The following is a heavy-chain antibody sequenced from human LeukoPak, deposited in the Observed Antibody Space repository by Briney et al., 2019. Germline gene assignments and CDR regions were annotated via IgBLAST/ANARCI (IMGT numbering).Heavy chain of an antibody. CDR3: ARDAYYYMDV. J-gene: IGHJ6*03. V-gene: IGHV4-61*01. Sequence: PSETLSLTCTVSGYSINSGYYWGWIRQPPGKGLEWIGYIYYSGSTNYNPSLKSRVTISVDTSKNQFSLKLSSVTAADTAVYYCARDAYYYMDVWGKGTTVTISS. CDR2: IYYSGST. CDR1: GYSINSGYY.